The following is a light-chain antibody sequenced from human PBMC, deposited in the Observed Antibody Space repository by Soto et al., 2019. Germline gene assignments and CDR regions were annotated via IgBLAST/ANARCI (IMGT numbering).Light chain of an antibody. CDR3: QQRSNWPPP. Sequence: EIVLTQSPATLSLSPGERATLSCRASQSVSSYLAWYQQKPGQAPRLLIYDASNRATGIPARFSGSGSGTDFTLTISSLEPEDFAVYYCQQRSNWPPPFGGGTKVEIE. CDR1: QSVSSY. J-gene: IGKJ4*01. V-gene: IGKV3-11*01. CDR2: DAS.